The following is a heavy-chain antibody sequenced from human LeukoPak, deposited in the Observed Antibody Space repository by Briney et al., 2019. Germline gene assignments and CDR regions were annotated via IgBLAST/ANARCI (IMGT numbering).Heavy chain of an antibody. V-gene: IGHV4-59*01. Sequence: SETLSLTCTVSGGSISSYYGSWIRQPPGEGLEWIGYIYYSGSTNYNPSLKSRVTISVDTSKHQFYLKLSSVTAADTAVYYCARGGYYGSGNDFRFDPWGQGTLVTVSS. CDR3: ARGGYYGSGNDFRFDP. CDR2: IYYSGST. D-gene: IGHD3-10*01. CDR1: GGSISSYY. J-gene: IGHJ5*02.